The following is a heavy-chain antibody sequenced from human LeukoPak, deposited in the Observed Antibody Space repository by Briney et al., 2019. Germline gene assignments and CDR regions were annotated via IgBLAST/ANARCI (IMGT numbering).Heavy chain of an antibody. CDR2: INHSGTT. V-gene: IGHV4-34*01. Sequence: SETLSLTCAVYGGAFSGYYWSWIRQPPGKGLEWIGEINHSGTTNYNPSPNSRVTISVATSKNQFSLKPSSVAAADTAVYYCARGEKVLDYFDYWGQGTLVTVSS. J-gene: IGHJ4*02. CDR3: ARGEKVLDYFDY. CDR1: GGAFSGYY.